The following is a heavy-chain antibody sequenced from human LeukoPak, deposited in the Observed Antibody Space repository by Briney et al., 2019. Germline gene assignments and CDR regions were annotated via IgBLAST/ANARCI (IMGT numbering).Heavy chain of an antibody. CDR2: IYYSGST. CDR1: GGSISSYY. J-gene: IGHJ3*02. CDR3: ARQFRDQPRHRAFDI. V-gene: IGHV4-59*08. Sequence: KPSETLSLTCTVSGGSISSYYWSWIRQPPGKGLEWIGYIYYSGSTNYNPSLKSRVTISVDTSKNQFSLKLSSVTAADTAVYYCARQFRDQPRHRAFDIWGQGTMVTVSS. D-gene: IGHD1-14*01.